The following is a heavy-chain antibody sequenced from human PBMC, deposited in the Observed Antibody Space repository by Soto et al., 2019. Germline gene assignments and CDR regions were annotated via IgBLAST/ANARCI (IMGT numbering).Heavy chain of an antibody. CDR3: ARGQLLYDFWSGSTDYYGMDV. CDR1: GGSISSYY. CDR2: IYYSGST. V-gene: IGHV4-59*01. D-gene: IGHD3-3*01. Sequence: QVQLQESGPGLVKPSETLSLTCTVSGGSISSYYWSWIRQPPGKGLEWIGYIYYSGSTNYNPSLKGRVTISVDTSKNQFSLKLSSVTAADTAVYYCARGQLLYDFWSGSTDYYGMDVWGQGTTVTVSS. J-gene: IGHJ6*02.